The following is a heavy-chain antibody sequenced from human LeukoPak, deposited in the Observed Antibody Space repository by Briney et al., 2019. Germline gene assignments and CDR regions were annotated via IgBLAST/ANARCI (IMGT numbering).Heavy chain of an antibody. D-gene: IGHD6-6*01. CDR3: ARDPRDVRQLGSQEVYYGMDV. V-gene: IGHV1-69*13. Sequence: SVKVSCKASGGTFSSYAISWVRQAPGQGLEWMGGIIPIFGTANYAQKFQGRVTITADESTSTAYMELSSLRSEDTAVYYCARDPRDVRQLGSQEVYYGMDVWGQGTTVTVSS. J-gene: IGHJ6*02. CDR2: IIPIFGTA. CDR1: GGTFSSYA.